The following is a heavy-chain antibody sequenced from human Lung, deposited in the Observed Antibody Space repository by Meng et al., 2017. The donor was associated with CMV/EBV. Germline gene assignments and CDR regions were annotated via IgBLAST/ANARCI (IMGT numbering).Heavy chain of an antibody. CDR3: AKDYFSTTGFLDS. J-gene: IGHJ4*02. V-gene: IGHV3-23*01. Sequence: ASGFMCSNYAMRWVRQAPGKGLEWVAAIAGSDSATYHADSVRGRFSISRDNSENTLWLQMNSLRAEDTAMYYCAKDYFSTTGFLDSWGQGTLVTVSS. CDR1: GFMCSNYA. D-gene: IGHD2/OR15-2a*01. CDR2: IAGSDSAT.